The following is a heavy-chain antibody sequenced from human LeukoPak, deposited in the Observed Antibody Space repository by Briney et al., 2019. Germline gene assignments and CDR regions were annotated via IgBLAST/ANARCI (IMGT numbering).Heavy chain of an antibody. J-gene: IGHJ6*02. D-gene: IGHD3-3*01. CDR1: GYSFTSYW. V-gene: IGHV5-51*01. Sequence: GESLKISCKGSGYSFTSYWIGWVRQMPGKGLEWMGIIYPGDSDTRYSPSFQGQVTISADKSISTAYLQWSSLKASDTAMYYCARSMLELDRRYYYYYGMHVVGQGTTVP. CDR2: IYPGDSDT. CDR3: ARSMLELDRRYYYYYGMHV.